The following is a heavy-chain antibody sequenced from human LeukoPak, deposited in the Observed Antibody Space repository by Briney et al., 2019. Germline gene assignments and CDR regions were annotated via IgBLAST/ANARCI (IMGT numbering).Heavy chain of an antibody. Sequence: SETLSLTCTVSGGSISSGSYYWSWIRQPAGKGLEWIGRIYTSGSTNYNPSLKSRVTISVDTSKNQFSLKLSSVTAADTAVYYCARGLIGGGPGAFDIWGQGTMVTVSS. J-gene: IGHJ3*02. CDR1: GGSISSGSYY. V-gene: IGHV4-61*02. D-gene: IGHD2-15*01. CDR2: IYTSGST. CDR3: ARGLIGGGPGAFDI.